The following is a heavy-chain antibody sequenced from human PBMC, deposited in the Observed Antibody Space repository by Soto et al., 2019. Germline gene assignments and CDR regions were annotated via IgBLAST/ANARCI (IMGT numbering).Heavy chain of an antibody. J-gene: IGHJ5*02. D-gene: IGHD6-19*01. CDR1: GGTISSSSYS. CDR2: VYYSGST. CDR3: AKTPAVGAVAVDNWFDP. V-gene: IGHV4-39*01. Sequence: SETLSLTCTVSGGTISSSSYSWGWIRQPPGKGLEWIGTVYYSGSTDCNPSLKSRVTISVDTSKNQFSLKLESVTAADTAVYYCAKTPAVGAVAVDNWFDPWGQGTLVTISS.